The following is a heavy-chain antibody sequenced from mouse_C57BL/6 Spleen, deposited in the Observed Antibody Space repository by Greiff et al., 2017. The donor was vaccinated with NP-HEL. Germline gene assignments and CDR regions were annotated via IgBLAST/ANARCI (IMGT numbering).Heavy chain of an antibody. CDR3: ARGPTTVFDY. Sequence: QVQLQQSGAELMKPGASVKLSCKATGYTFTGYWIEWVKQRPGHGLEWIGEILPGSGSTNYNEKFKGKATFTADTYSNTAYMQLSSLTTEDSAIYYCARGPTTVFDYWGQGTTLTVSS. J-gene: IGHJ2*01. CDR2: ILPGSGST. V-gene: IGHV1-9*01. CDR1: GYTFTGYW. D-gene: IGHD1-1*01.